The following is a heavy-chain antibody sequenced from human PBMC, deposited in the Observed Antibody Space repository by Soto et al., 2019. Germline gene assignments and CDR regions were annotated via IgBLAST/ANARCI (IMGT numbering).Heavy chain of an antibody. CDR1: GGTFSSYA. V-gene: IGHV1-69*13. Sequence: SVKVSCKASGGTFSSYAISWVRQAPGQGLEWMGGIIPIFGTANYAQKFQGRVTITADESTSTAYMELSSVTAADTAVYYCARDKYYYGSGKGGMDVWGQGTTVTVSS. D-gene: IGHD3-10*01. CDR3: ARDKYYYGSGKGGMDV. J-gene: IGHJ6*02. CDR2: IIPIFGTA.